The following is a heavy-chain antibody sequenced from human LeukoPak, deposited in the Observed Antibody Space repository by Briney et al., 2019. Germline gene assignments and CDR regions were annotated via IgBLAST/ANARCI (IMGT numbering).Heavy chain of an antibody. CDR1: GGSISSSSYY. V-gene: IGHV4-39*07. J-gene: IGHJ6*03. Sequence: SETLSPTCTVSGGSISSSSYYWGWIRQPPGKGLEWIGSIYYSGSTNYNPSLKSRVTISVDTSKNHFSLKLSSVTAADTALYFCARDIVVVPAAILEGYYYYMDVWGKGTTVTVS. CDR3: ARDIVVVPAAILEGYYYYMDV. CDR2: IYYSGST. D-gene: IGHD2-2*02.